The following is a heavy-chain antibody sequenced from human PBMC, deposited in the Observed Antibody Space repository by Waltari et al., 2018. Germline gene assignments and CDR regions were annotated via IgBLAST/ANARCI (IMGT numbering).Heavy chain of an antibody. V-gene: IGHV3-30*04. CDR3: ARDRIVKKYGTSWYYLES. CDR1: GFAFSNYS. J-gene: IGHJ4*02. Sequence: QVQLVESGGGVVQPGRSLRLSCAASGFAFSNYSMHWVRQAPGKGLGGVAITTYVGRNAYYADSVKDRFTISRDNSKKMLFLEVNSLETEDTAVYYCARDRIVKKYGTSWYYLESWGQGTLVTVSS. CDR2: TTYVGRNA. D-gene: IGHD6-13*01.